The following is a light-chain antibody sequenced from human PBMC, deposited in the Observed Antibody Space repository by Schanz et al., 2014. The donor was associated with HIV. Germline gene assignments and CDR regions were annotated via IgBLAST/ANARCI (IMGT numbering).Light chain of an antibody. CDR2: DAN. Sequence: SVLTQPASVSGSPGQAITISCTGTNRDAGAYKHLSQDQKHPGQAPKLMLYDANNRPSGVSDRFSGSKSGNTASLTVSGLQAEDEADYYCVSYTGTNNPVFGGGTKLTVL. CDR3: VSYTGTNNPV. V-gene: IGLV2-14*03. CDR1: NRDAGAYKH. J-gene: IGLJ2*01.